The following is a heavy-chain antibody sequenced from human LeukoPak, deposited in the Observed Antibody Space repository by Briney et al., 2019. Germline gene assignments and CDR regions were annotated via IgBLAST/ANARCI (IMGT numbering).Heavy chain of an antibody. J-gene: IGHJ1*01. D-gene: IGHD3-22*01. CDR3: PRVLAYYYDSSGYYHPGYFQH. CDR2: ISAYNGNT. Sequence: ASVKVSCKASGYTFTSYGISWVRQAPGQGLEWMGWISAYNGNTNYAQKLQGRVTMTTDTSTSTAYMELRSLRSDDTAVYYCPRVLAYYYDSSGYYHPGYFQHWGQGTLVTVSS. V-gene: IGHV1-18*01. CDR1: GYTFTSYG.